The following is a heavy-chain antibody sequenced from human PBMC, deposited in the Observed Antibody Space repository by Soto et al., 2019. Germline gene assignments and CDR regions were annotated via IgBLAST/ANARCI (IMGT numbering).Heavy chain of an antibody. J-gene: IGHJ6*02. D-gene: IGHD1-26*01. V-gene: IGHV4-4*02. Sequence: PSETLSLTCAVSGGSISSSSWWSWVRQPPGKGLEWIGEIYHSGSTNYNPSLKSRVTISVDKSKNQFSLKLSSVTAADTAVYYCARVSGSYYYGMDVWGQGITVTVSS. CDR1: GGSISSSSW. CDR2: IYHSGST. CDR3: ARVSGSYYYGMDV.